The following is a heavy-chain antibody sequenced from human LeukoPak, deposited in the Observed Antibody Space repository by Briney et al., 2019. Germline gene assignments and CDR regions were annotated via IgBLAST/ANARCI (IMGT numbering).Heavy chain of an antibody. V-gene: IGHV1-46*01. CDR2: INPSDGST. CDR3: TRPKDSGSHLFLFDY. Sequence: ASVKVSCKASGYTFTSYYMHWVRQAPGQGLEWMGIINPSDGSTNYVQKFQGRVTMTRDRSRSTVYLELSSLRSEDTAVYYCTRPKDSGSHLFLFDYWGQGTLVTVSS. D-gene: IGHD1-26*01. CDR1: GYTFTSYY. J-gene: IGHJ4*02.